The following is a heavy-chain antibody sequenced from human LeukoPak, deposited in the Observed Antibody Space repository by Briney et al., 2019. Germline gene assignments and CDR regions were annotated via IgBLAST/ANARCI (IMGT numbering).Heavy chain of an antibody. J-gene: IGHJ5*02. Sequence: ASVKVSCKSSGGTFSSYAISWVRQAPGQGLEWMGGIIPIFGTANDAQKFQGRVPITTAESTTTAYMELSSLRSEDTAVYYCARARFDLRWFDPWGQGTLVTVSS. CDR1: GGTFSSYA. D-gene: IGHD3-10*02. V-gene: IGHV1-69*05. CDR2: IIPIFGTA. CDR3: ARARFDLRWFDP.